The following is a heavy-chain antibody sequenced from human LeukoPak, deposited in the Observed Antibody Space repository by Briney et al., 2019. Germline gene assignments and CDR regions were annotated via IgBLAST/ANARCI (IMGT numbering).Heavy chain of an antibody. CDR1: GGSISSGSYY. CDR3: ARVHQGGPEPVDY. CDR2: IYTSGST. V-gene: IGHV4-61*02. J-gene: IGHJ4*02. D-gene: IGHD1-14*01. Sequence: SETLSPTCTVSGGSISSGSYYWSWIRQPAGKGLEWIGRIYTSGSTNYNPSLKSRVTISVDTSKNQFSLKLSSVTAADTAVYYCARVHQGGPEPVDYWGQGTLVTVSS.